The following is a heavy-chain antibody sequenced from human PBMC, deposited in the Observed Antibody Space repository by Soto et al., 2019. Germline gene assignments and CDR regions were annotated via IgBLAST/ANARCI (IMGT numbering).Heavy chain of an antibody. V-gene: IGHV4-4*02. CDR1: GASISSTNW. Sequence: QVQLQDSGPGLVKPSGTLSLTCAVSGASISSTNWWSWVRQPPGKGLEWIGEIYHDGNTYYHSSLKSRVTISVDKSESQFSLRLRAVTAADTAVYYCAKQGTTPSFDYWGQGILVTVSS. J-gene: IGHJ4*02. D-gene: IGHD4-17*01. CDR2: IYHDGNT. CDR3: AKQGTTPSFDY.